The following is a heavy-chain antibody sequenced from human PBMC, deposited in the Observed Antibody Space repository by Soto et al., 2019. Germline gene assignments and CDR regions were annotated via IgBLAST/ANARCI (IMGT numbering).Heavy chain of an antibody. CDR3: SKHTRTQPMGER. Sequence: EEHLLESGGGLVQPGGSLRLSCVASGFTFGSYAMGWVSQAPGKGLGWVSGISSGWDYTAYIDSVRGRFTISRDNSNGMLYLHMNSLRADDTAIYDCSKHTRTQPMGERWGPGTLVTVSS. J-gene: IGHJ4*02. CDR2: ISSGWDYT. V-gene: IGHV3-23*01. CDR1: GFTFGSYA. D-gene: IGHD1-26*01.